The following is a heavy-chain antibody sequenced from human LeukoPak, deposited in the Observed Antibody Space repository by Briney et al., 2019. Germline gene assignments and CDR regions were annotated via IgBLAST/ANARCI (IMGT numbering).Heavy chain of an antibody. Sequence: ASVKVSCKXSGGTFSSYAISWVRQAPGQGLEWMGGIIPIFGTANYTQKFQGRVTITAEESTSTAYMELSSLRSEDTAVYYCARGRLPGYCRGGSCRATGAFDIWGQGTMVTVSS. J-gene: IGHJ3*02. V-gene: IGHV1-69*13. D-gene: IGHD2-15*01. CDR1: GGTFSSYA. CDR2: IIPIFGTA. CDR3: ARGRLPGYCRGGSCRATGAFDI.